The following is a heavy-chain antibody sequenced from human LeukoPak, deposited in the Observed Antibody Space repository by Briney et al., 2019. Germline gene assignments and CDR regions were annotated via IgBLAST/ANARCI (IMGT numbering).Heavy chain of an antibody. Sequence: GGSLRLSCAAAGFTFSSYWMSWVRQAPGKGLEWVANIKQDGSEKYYVDSVKGRFTISRDNAKNSLYLQMNSLRAEDTAVYYCARDRLQWLGGVYYYYGMDVWGQGTTVTVSS. CDR1: GFTFSSYW. J-gene: IGHJ6*02. CDR3: ARDRLQWLGGVYYYYGMDV. V-gene: IGHV3-7*01. D-gene: IGHD6-19*01. CDR2: IKQDGSEK.